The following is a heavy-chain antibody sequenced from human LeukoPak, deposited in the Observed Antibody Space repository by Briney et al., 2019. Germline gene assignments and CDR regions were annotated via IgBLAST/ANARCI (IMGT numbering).Heavy chain of an antibody. J-gene: IGHJ5*02. Sequence: PSETLSLTCTVSGGSISSYYWSWIRQPPGKGLEWIGYIYYSGSTNYNPSLKSRVTISVDTSKNQFSLKLSSVTAADTAVYYCARRRYCSSTSCRPASKNWFDPWGQGTLVTVSS. CDR2: IYYSGST. CDR3: ARRRYCSSTSCRPASKNWFDP. V-gene: IGHV4-59*12. D-gene: IGHD2-2*01. CDR1: GGSISSYY.